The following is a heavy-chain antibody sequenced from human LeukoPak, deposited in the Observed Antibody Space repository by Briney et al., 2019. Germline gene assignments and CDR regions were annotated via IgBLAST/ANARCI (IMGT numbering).Heavy chain of an antibody. V-gene: IGHV4-31*03. CDR3: VISSWHREPYYYYYYMDV. D-gene: IGHD6-13*01. CDR2: IYYSGGT. CDR1: GGSISSGGYY. J-gene: IGHJ6*03. Sequence: SQTLSLTCTVSGGSISSGGYYWSWIRQHPGKGLEWIGYIYYSGGTYYNPSLKSRVTISVDTSKNQFSLKLSSVTAADTAVHYCVISSWHREPYYYYYYMDVWGKGTTVTVSS.